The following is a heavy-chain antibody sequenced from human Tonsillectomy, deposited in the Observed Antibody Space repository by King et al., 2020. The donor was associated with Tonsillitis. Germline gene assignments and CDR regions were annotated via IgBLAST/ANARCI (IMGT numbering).Heavy chain of an antibody. D-gene: IGHD6-13*01. CDR1: GYSFTNYW. J-gene: IGHJ6*03. Sequence: EWQLVQSGAEVKKPGESLKISCKGSGYSFTNYWIGWVRQMPGKGLEWMGIIYPGDSDTRYSPSFQGQVTISADKSISTAYLQWSSLKASDTAVYYCARHLIAAAGAGGYYYYYMDVWGKGTTVTVSS. CDR3: ARHLIAAAGAGGYYYYYMDV. V-gene: IGHV5-51*01. CDR2: IYPGDSDT.